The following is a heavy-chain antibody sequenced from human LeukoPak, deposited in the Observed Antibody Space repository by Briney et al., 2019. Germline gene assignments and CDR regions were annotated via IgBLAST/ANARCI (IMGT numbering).Heavy chain of an antibody. V-gene: IGHV3-74*01. CDR1: GFTFSSYG. Sequence: GGSLRLSCAASGFTFSSYGMHWVRQAPGKGLVWVSRINSDGSTTSYADSVMGRFTISRDNAKNTLYLQMNSLRAEDTAVYYCARVIYSGWEGELSDWGQGTLVTVSS. D-gene: IGHD6-19*01. CDR3: ARVIYSGWEGELSD. J-gene: IGHJ4*02. CDR2: INSDGSTT.